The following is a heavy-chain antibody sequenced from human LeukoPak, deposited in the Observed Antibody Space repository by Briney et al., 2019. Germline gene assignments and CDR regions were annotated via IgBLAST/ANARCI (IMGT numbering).Heavy chain of an antibody. Sequence: GGSLRLSCVASGFIFTNYDMHWVRQPAGKGLEWDSAIGTAGDTYYAASVKGRFTISREDAKRPLYLQMNSLRAGDTALYYCARVRAAAGANWYFDLWGRGTLVTVSS. V-gene: IGHV3-13*04. CDR1: GFIFTNYD. J-gene: IGHJ2*01. CDR3: ARVRAAAGANWYFDL. D-gene: IGHD6-13*01. CDR2: IGTAGDT.